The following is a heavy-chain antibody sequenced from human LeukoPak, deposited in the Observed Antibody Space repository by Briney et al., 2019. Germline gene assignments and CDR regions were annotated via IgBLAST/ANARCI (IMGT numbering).Heavy chain of an antibody. CDR2: ISGSGGST. V-gene: IGHV3-23*01. CDR3: AKDYRDGHDYGDY. Sequence: GGSLRLSCAASGFTFSSYAMSWVRQAPGKGLEWVSAISGSGGSTYYADSVKGRFTISRDNSKNTLYLQMNSLIAEDTAVYYSAKDYRDGHDYGDYWGQGTLVTVSS. CDR1: GFTFSSYA. D-gene: IGHD3-16*02. J-gene: IGHJ4*02.